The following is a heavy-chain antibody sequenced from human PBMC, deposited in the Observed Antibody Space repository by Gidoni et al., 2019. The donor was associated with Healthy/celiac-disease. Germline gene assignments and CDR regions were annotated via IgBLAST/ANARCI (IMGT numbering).Heavy chain of an antibody. V-gene: IGHV3-23*01. J-gene: IGHJ4*02. D-gene: IGHD6-13*01. Sequence: EVQLLESGGGLVQHGGSLRLSCAAAGFTFSSYAMSWVRQAPGKGLEWFSAISGSVGSTYYADSVKGRFTISSDNSKNTLYLQMNSLRAEDTAVYYCAKDDSSSWLFDYWGQGTLVTVSS. CDR3: AKDDSSSWLFDY. CDR1: GFTFSSYA. CDR2: ISGSVGST.